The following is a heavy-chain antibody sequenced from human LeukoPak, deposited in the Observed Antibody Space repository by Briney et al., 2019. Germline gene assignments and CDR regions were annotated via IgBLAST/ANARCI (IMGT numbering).Heavy chain of an antibody. V-gene: IGHV4-4*07. CDR3: AGGLRTDSGYDDGEDH. D-gene: IGHD5-12*01. CDR2: IYNIGSP. Sequence: SETLSLTCTVSGGSISGYCWTWIRQPAGKGLEWIGRIYNIGSPNYNPALKSRATISVDTSKNQFSLKLSSVTAADSAVYYCAGGLRTDSGYDDGEDHWGQGTLVTVSS. J-gene: IGHJ4*02. CDR1: GGSISGYC.